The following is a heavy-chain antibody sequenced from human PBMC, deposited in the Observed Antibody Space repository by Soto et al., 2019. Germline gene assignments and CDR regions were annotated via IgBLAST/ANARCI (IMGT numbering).Heavy chain of an antibody. Sequence: SETLSLTCAVYGGSFSGYYWSWIRQPPGKGLEWIGEINHSGSTNYNPSLKSRVTISVDTSKNQFSLKLSSVTAADTAVYYCARVRRHSSGWYDYWGQGTLVTVSS. CDR2: INHSGST. CDR1: GGSFSGYY. V-gene: IGHV4-34*01. D-gene: IGHD6-19*01. J-gene: IGHJ4*02. CDR3: ARVRRHSSGWYDY.